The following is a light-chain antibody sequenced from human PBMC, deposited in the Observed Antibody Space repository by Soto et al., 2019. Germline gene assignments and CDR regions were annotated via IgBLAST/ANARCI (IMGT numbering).Light chain of an antibody. CDR3: QQYVTKPRT. J-gene: IGKJ1*01. Sequence: EIVLTQSPGILSLSPGARATLSCRASQTVAYTSLAWYQQRPGQAPRLLIYGTSTRATGTPDRFIGSGAGTAFTLTISKLEPEDFAVYYCQQYVTKPRTFGQGTKVE. CDR2: GTS. V-gene: IGKV3-20*01. CDR1: QTVAYTS.